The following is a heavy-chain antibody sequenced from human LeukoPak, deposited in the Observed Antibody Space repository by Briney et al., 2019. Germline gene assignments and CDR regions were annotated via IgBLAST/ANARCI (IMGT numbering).Heavy chain of an antibody. CDR2: ISAYNGNT. CDR1: GYTFTSYG. CDR3: ARDRSSWYSEY. V-gene: IGHV1-18*01. Sequence: ASVKVSCKAPGYTFTSYGISWVRQAPRQGLEWMGWISAYNGNTNYAQKLQGRVTMTTDTSTSTAYMELRSLRSDDTAVYYCARDRSSWYSEYWGQGTLVTVSS. J-gene: IGHJ4*02. D-gene: IGHD6-13*01.